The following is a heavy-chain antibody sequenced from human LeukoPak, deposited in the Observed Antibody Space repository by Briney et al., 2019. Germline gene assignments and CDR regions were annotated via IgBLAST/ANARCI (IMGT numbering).Heavy chain of an antibody. J-gene: IGHJ4*01. D-gene: IGHD3-3*01. CDR1: GGSISSYY. V-gene: IGHV4-59*01. CDR2: IYYSGST. CDR3: AGGTNDFWSGYYVFDT. Sequence: SETLSLTCTVSGGSISSYYWSWIRQPPGKGLEWIGYIYYSGSTNYNPSLKSRVTISVDTSKNQFSLKLSSVTAADTAVYYCAGGTNDFWSGYYVFDTGGKETLVTASS.